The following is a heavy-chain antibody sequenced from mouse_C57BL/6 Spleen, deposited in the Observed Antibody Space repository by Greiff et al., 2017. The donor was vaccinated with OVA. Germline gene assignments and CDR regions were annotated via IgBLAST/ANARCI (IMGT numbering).Heavy chain of an antibody. Sequence: QVTLKECGPGILQPSQTLSLTCSFSGFSLSTFGMGVGWIRQPSGKGLEWLAHIWWDDDKYYNPALKSRLTISKDTSKKQVFLKIANVDTADTATYYCARFAYYSTHYAMDYWGQGTSVTVSS. CDR3: ARFAYYSTHYAMDY. CDR1: GFSLSTFGMG. V-gene: IGHV8-8*01. D-gene: IGHD2-5*01. CDR2: IWWDDDK. J-gene: IGHJ4*01.